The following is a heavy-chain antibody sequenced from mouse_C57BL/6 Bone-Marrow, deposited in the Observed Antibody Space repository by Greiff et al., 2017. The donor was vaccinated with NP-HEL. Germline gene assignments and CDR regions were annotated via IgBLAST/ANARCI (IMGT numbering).Heavy chain of an antibody. Sequence: EVQLQQSGTVLARPGASVKMSCKTSGYTFTSYWMHWVKQRPGQGLEWIGALYPGNSDTSYNQKFKGKAKLTAVTSASTAYMELSSLTNEDSAVYYCTSRGYYYGSSFWYFDVWGTGTTVTGSS. D-gene: IGHD1-1*01. CDR1: GYTFTSYW. V-gene: IGHV1-5*01. CDR3: TSRGYYYGSSFWYFDV. J-gene: IGHJ1*03. CDR2: LYPGNSDT.